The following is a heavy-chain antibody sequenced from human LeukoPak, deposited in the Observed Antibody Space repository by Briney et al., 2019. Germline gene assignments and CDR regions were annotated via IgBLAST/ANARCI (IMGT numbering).Heavy chain of an antibody. J-gene: IGHJ5*02. CDR1: GGSFSGYY. V-gene: IGHV4-59*01. CDR3: ARDLLWFGELAWFDP. CDR2: ISYSGST. D-gene: IGHD3-10*01. Sequence: SETLSLTCAVYGGSFSGYYWSWIRQPPGKGLEWIGYISYSGSTNYNPSLKSRVTISVDTSKNQFSLKLTSVTAADTAVYYCARDLLWFGELAWFDPWGQGTLVTVSS.